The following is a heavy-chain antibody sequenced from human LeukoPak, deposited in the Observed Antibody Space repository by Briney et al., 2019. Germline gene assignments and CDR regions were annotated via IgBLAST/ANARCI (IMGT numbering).Heavy chain of an antibody. J-gene: IGHJ6*02. Sequence: ASVKVSCTASGGTFSSYAISWVRQAPGQGLEWMGGIIPIFGTANYAQKFQGRVTITADESTSTAYMELSSLRSEDTAVYYCASNGDSKDYYYGMDVWGQGTTVTVSS. CDR3: ASNGDSKDYYYGMDV. CDR1: GGTFSSYA. V-gene: IGHV1-69*13. D-gene: IGHD4-11*01. CDR2: IIPIFGTA.